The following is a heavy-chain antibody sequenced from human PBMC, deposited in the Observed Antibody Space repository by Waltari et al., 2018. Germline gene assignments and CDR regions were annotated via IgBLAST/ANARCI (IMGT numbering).Heavy chain of an antibody. Sequence: EVRLVESGGGLVLPGESLRLSCAGSGFIFSSKWMPWVRQAPGKGLVWLSRISNDGTITTNADADSVKGRFTISRDNAKSTLYLQMDSLRIEDTAVYYCVTEDGEKAAFDLWGQGTMVTVSP. D-gene: IGHD3-10*01. CDR2: ISNDGTIT. CDR3: VTEDGEKAAFDL. J-gene: IGHJ3*01. V-gene: IGHV3-74*03. CDR1: GFIFSSKW.